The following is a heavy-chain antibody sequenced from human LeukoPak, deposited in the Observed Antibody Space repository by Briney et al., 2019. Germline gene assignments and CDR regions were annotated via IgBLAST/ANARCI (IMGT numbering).Heavy chain of an antibody. D-gene: IGHD3-22*01. CDR3: ARDRDSSGYYYYYMDV. CDR2: ISSSSSYI. CDR1: GFTVSSYS. V-gene: IGHV3-21*01. Sequence: GGSLRLSCAASGFTVSSYSVNWVRQAPGKGLEWVSSISSSSSYIYYADSVKGRFTISRDNAKNSLYLQMNSLRAEDTAVYYCARDRDSSGYYYYYMDVWGKGTTVTVSS. J-gene: IGHJ6*03.